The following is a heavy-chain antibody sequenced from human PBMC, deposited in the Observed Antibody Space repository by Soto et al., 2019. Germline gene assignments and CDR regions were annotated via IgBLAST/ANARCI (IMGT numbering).Heavy chain of an antibody. D-gene: IGHD2-2*01. CDR2: ISYDGSNK. CDR1: GFTFSSYA. CDR3: GRCTSTSCHLGSDY. J-gene: IGHJ4*02. Sequence: LRLSCAASGFTFSSYAMNWVRQAPGKGLEWVALISYDGSNKYYADSVRGRFTISRDSSTNTLFLQMNSLRAADTAVYYCGRCTSTSCHLGSDYWGQGTLVTVSS. V-gene: IGHV3-30-3*01.